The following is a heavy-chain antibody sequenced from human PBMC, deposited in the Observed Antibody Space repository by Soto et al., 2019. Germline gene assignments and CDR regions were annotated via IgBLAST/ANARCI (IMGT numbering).Heavy chain of an antibody. V-gene: IGHV3-30*18. J-gene: IGHJ4*02. CDR3: AKIPYYYYDSSGSLVY. CDR1: GFTFSSYG. CDR2: ISYDGSNK. D-gene: IGHD3-22*01. Sequence: GGSLILSCAASGFTFSSYGMHWVRQAPGKGLEWVAVISYDGSNKYYADSVKGRFTISRDNSKNTLYLQMNSLRAEDTAVYYCAKIPYYYYDSSGSLVYWGQGTLVTVSS.